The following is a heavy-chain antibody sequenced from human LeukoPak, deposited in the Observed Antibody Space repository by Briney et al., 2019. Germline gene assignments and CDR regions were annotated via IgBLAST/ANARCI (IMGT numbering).Heavy chain of an antibody. Sequence: PSETLSLTCTVSGGSISSSSYCWGWIRQPPGKGLEWIGSIYYSGSTYYNPSLKGRVTISVDTSKNQFSLKLSSVTAADTAVYYCARRGSGWYYFDYWGQGTLVTVSS. D-gene: IGHD6-19*01. CDR1: GGSISSSSYC. CDR2: IYYSGST. J-gene: IGHJ4*02. V-gene: IGHV4-39*01. CDR3: ARRGSGWYYFDY.